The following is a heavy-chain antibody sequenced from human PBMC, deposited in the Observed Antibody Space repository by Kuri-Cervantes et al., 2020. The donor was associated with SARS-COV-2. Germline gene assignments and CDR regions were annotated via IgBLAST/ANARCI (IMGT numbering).Heavy chain of an antibody. Sequence: SETLSLTCSVSGASISIYYWSWIRQPAGKGLEWIGRVYSTGTTDYNPSLKSRVTMSVDTSKSQFSLKLSSVTAADTAVYYCAREVYGDYAYDYWGQGTLVTVSS. V-gene: IGHV4-4*07. J-gene: IGHJ4*02. CDR1: GASISIYY. D-gene: IGHD4-17*01. CDR2: VYSTGTT. CDR3: AREVYGDYAYDY.